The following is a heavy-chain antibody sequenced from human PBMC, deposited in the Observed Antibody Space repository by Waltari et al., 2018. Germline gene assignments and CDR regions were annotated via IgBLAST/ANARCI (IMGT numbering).Heavy chain of an antibody. D-gene: IGHD3-9*01. CDR2: ISYDGSNK. Sequence: QVQLVGSGGGVVQRGRSLRLSCAASGFTFSSYALPWVRQAPGKGLEWVAVISYDGSNKYYADSVKGRFTISRDNSKNTLYLQMNSLRAEDTAVYYCAAGYFAWLNDAFDIWGQGTMVTVSS. J-gene: IGHJ3*02. CDR1: GFTFSSYA. CDR3: AAGYFAWLNDAFDI. V-gene: IGHV3-30-3*01.